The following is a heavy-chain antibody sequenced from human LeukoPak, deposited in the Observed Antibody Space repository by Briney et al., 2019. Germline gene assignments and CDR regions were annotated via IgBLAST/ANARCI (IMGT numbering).Heavy chain of an antibody. J-gene: IGHJ4*02. CDR2: TSYDGNKK. CDR3: ARFKGDGSGYYYDY. D-gene: IGHD3-22*01. V-gene: IGHV3-30*15. CDR1: GFTLTYYA. Sequence: GGSLRLSCAASGFTLTYYAMHWVRQAPGKGLEWVAVTSYDGNKKYYADSVKGRFTISRDSSKNTLYLQMSSLRAEDTAVYYCARFKGDGSGYYYDYWGQGTLVTVSS.